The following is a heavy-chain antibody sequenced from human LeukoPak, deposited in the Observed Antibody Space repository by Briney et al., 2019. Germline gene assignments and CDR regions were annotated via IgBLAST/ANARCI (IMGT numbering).Heavy chain of an antibody. Sequence: GGSLRLSCAASGFTFSSYGMHWVRQAPGEGLEWVAVIWYDGSNKYYADSVKGRFTISRDNSKNTLYLQMNSLRAEDTAVYYCARDGYCSGGSCYPGNYWGQGTLVTVSS. D-gene: IGHD2-15*01. V-gene: IGHV3-33*08. CDR3: ARDGYCSGGSCYPGNY. J-gene: IGHJ4*02. CDR2: IWYDGSNK. CDR1: GFTFSSYG.